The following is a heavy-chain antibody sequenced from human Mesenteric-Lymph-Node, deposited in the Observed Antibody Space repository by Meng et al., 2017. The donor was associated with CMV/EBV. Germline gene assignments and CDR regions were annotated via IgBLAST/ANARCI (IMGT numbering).Heavy chain of an antibody. D-gene: IGHD6-13*01. J-gene: IGHJ5*02. V-gene: IGHV4-30-4*08. CDR1: GGSISSGDYY. CDR3: ARSSSWYRNWFDP. CDR2: IYYSGTT. Sequence: LRLSCTVSGGSISSGDYYWSWIRQPPGKGLEWIGYIYYSGTTYYNPSLKSRVTISIDTSKNQFSLKLSSVTAADTAVYYCARSSSWYRNWFDPWGQGTLVTVSS.